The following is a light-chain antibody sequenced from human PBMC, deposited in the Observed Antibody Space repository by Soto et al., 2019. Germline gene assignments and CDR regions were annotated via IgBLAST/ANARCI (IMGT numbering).Light chain of an antibody. CDR3: SSFEASNNLL. CDR1: TPNIGTNY. CDR2: RND. Sequence: QAVLTQPPSASGTPGQRVTISCSGSTPNIGTNYVYWYQQLPGTAPKLLIYRNDQRPSGVPDRFSGSKSGTSASLTVSGLQVEDEADYYCSSFEASNNLLFGGGTKVTVL. V-gene: IGLV1-47*01. J-gene: IGLJ2*01.